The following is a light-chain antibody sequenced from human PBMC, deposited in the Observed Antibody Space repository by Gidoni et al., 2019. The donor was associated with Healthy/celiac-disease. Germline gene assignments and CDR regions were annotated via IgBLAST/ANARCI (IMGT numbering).Light chain of an antibody. CDR1: QSVRSSY. Sequence: EIELTQSPATLSLSPGERATLSCRASQSVRSSYLAWYQQTPGQAPRLLIYGASSRATGIPDRFSGSGSGTDFTLTISRLEPEDFAVYYCQQYGSSPPYTFGQGTKLEIK. CDR3: QQYGSSPPYT. V-gene: IGKV3-20*01. J-gene: IGKJ2*01. CDR2: GAS.